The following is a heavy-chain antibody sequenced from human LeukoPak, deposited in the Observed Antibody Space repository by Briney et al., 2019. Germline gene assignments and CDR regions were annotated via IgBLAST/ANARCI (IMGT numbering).Heavy chain of an antibody. V-gene: IGHV3-30*03. CDR2: ISKDGCNE. CDR1: GFAFSGFD. D-gene: IGHD1-26*01. J-gene: IGHJ4*02. CDR3: ARSAEWELPHFDY. Sequence: GKSLRLSCAASGFAFSGFDMNWVRQAPGKGLEGVAMISKDGCNEYCVESVTGRVTISRDNSKNTLYLQMSSLRPEGTAVYYCARSAEWELPHFDYWGQGTLVTVSS.